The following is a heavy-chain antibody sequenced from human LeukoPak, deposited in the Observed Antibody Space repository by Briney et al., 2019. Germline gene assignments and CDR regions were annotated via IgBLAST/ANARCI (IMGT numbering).Heavy chain of an antibody. CDR2: VSYDGSNK. Sequence: GGSLRLSCAPSGVIFNNFAFHWVRQAPGKGLEWIAAVSYDGSNKYYADSVRGRLTISRDNSKNTLYLQMNSLRAEDTAVYYCASLEAADIWGQGTMVTVSS. V-gene: IGHV3-30*14. CDR1: GVIFNNFA. CDR3: ASLEAADI. J-gene: IGHJ3*02. D-gene: IGHD6-13*01.